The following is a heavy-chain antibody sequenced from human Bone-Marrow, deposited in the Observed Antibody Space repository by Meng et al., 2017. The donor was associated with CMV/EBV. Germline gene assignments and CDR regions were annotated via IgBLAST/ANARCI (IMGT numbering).Heavy chain of an antibody. CDR3: TDTGALTPN. J-gene: IGHJ4*02. CDR1: GFTFSNAW. V-gene: IGHV3-15*01. Sequence: GEYLKISCATSGFTFSNAWMIWVRQAPGKGLEWVGRIRSNVDGGTTDYAAPVKGRFTISRDDSRKTLYLQMNSLKIEDTGVYYCTDTGALTPNWGQGTLVTVSS. CDR2: IRSNVDGGTT. D-gene: IGHD1-14*01.